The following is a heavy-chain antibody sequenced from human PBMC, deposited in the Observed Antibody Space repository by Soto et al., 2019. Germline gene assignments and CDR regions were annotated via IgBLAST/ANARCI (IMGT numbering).Heavy chain of an antibody. CDR2: VNHRGTT. Sequence: QVQLQQWGAGLLKPSETLSLTCAVYGGSFSGYYWTWIRQSPEKGLEWIGEVNHRGTTYYNPSLKTRVTTSVHPPKNQFSLKMSSVTAADTAVYYCARGIGYCSSINCYSSRRLRFDSWGQGTLVTVSS. CDR1: GGSFSGYY. V-gene: IGHV4-34*01. J-gene: IGHJ4*02. D-gene: IGHD2-2*01. CDR3: ARGIGYCSSINCYSSRRLRFDS.